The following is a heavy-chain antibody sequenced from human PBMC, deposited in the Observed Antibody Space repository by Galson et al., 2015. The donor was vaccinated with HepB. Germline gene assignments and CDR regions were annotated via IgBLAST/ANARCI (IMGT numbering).Heavy chain of an antibody. J-gene: IGHJ5*02. D-gene: IGHD2-2*01. V-gene: IGHV2-5*02. CDR2: IYWDDDK. Sequence: PALVKPTQTLTLTCTFSGFSLTTSGVGVGWIRQPPGKALEWLATIYWDDDKRYRSSLKSRLTITKDTSKNQVVLRMTNMDPVDTATYYCAHRPPAIVYGFRFDPWGQGTLVTVSS. CDR1: GFSLTTSGVG. CDR3: AHRPPAIVYGFRFDP.